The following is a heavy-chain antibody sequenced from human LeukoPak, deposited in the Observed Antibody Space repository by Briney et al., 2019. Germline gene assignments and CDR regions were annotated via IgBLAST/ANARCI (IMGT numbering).Heavy chain of an antibody. Sequence: SETLSLTSAVSGGSISSSNWWSWVRQPPGKGLEWLGEIYYGGSTNYNTSLKSRVTISVDKSKNPISLNLNSVTAADTAVYYCARGPRYCSSTSCYADFDYWGQGTLVTVSS. CDR1: GGSISSSNW. CDR2: IYYGGST. CDR3: ARGPRYCSSTSCYADFDY. D-gene: IGHD2-2*01. J-gene: IGHJ4*02. V-gene: IGHV4-4*02.